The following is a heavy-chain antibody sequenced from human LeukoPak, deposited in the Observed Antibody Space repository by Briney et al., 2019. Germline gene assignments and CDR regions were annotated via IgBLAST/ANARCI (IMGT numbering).Heavy chain of an antibody. CDR3: ARGVEPLAANTLAY. CDR1: GFTVITND. Sequence: PGGSLRLSCAAYGFTVITNDMTWVRQAPGKGLEWVSVLYSDGNTKYADSVQGRFTISRDNSKNPLYLEMNSLSPDDTAVYYCARGVEPLAANTLAYWGQGTLVTVSS. D-gene: IGHD1-14*01. J-gene: IGHJ4*02. V-gene: IGHV3-53*01. CDR2: LYSDGNT.